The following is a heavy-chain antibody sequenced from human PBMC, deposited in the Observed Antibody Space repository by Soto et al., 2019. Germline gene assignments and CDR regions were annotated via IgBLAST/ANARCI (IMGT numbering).Heavy chain of an antibody. CDR1: GYTFTSYA. CDR3: AREPLFGYLEN. V-gene: IGHV1-18*04. CDR2: ISGYNGNT. D-gene: IGHD3-3*02. J-gene: IGHJ4*02. Sequence: QVQLVQSGGEVKKPGAAVKVSCKTSGYTFTSYAITWVRRAPGQGLEWMGKISGYNGNTDYSEKFQGRVTMTTDTSTSTAYMELRSLRSDDTAVYFCAREPLFGYLENWGQGTLVTVSS.